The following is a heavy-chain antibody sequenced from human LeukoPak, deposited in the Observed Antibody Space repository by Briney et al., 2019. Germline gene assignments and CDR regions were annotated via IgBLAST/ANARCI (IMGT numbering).Heavy chain of an antibody. CDR2: IYTGGST. Sequence: GGSLRLSCAAAGFTVSSSYMYWGRQSPGRGLEGVSVIYTGGSTNYADSVKGRFIISRDNSKNTVHLQMKRTRAEDTALYYCARWFDAFDIWGQGTMVTVSS. CDR1: GFTVSSSY. CDR3: ARWFDAFDI. V-gene: IGHV3-66*01. D-gene: IGHD3-10*01. J-gene: IGHJ3*02.